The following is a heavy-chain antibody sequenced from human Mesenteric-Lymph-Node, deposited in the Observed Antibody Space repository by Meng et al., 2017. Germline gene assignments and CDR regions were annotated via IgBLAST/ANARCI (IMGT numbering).Heavy chain of an antibody. D-gene: IGHD7-27*01. CDR1: GASISSAV. V-gene: IGHV3-20*04. CDR3: AREPPSGEIDY. Sequence: GQWRESGPRLVRPSQTLSPTCTVSGASISSAVFWIWIRQPPGKDLEWVSGINWNGGSTGYADSVKGRFTISRDNAKNSLYLQMNSLRAEDTALYYCAREPPSGEIDYWGQGTLVTVSS. CDR2: INWNGGST. J-gene: IGHJ4*02.